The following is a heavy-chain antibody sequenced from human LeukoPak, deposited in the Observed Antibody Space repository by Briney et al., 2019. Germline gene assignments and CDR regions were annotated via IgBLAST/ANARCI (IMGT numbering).Heavy chain of an antibody. CDR2: IYYNGES. V-gene: IGHV4-59*01. D-gene: IGHD3-10*01. Sequence: PSETLSLTCTVSGGSISNYYWSWIRQCPGKGLEWIGYIYYNGESNYNPSLKSRVTISVDTSKNQFALRLTSVSAADTAVYYCARDRGVMGFDSWGQGTLVTVSS. CDR3: ARDRGVMGFDS. J-gene: IGHJ4*02. CDR1: GGSISNYY.